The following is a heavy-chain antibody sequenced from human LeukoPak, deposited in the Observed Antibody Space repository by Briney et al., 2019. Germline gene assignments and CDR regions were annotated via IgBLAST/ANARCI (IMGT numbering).Heavy chain of an antibody. D-gene: IGHD6-19*01. CDR1: GGSIYNSNYY. V-gene: IGHV4-39*01. CDR3: ARHESSEQWLDY. CDR2: IYYSGTS. Sequence: SETLSLTCIVSGGSIYNSNYYWGWIRQPPGKGLEWIGSIYYSGTSYYNPSLKSRVTIFVDTSKNQFSLKLRSVTAADTAVYYCARHESSEQWLDYWGQGTLVTVSS. J-gene: IGHJ4*02.